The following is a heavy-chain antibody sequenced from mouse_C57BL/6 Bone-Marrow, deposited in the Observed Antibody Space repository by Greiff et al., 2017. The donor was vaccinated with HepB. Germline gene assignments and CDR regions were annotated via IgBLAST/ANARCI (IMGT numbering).Heavy chain of an antibody. CDR1: GFTFSDYY. Sequence: EVKLQESGGGLVQPGGSLKLSCAASGFTFSDYYMYWVRQTPEKRLEWVAYISNGGGSTYYPDTVKGRFTISRDNAKNTLYLQMSRLKSEDTAMYYCASDSNFAYWGQGTLVTVSA. V-gene: IGHV5-12*01. CDR3: ASDSNFAY. CDR2: ISNGGGST. J-gene: IGHJ3*01. D-gene: IGHD2-5*01.